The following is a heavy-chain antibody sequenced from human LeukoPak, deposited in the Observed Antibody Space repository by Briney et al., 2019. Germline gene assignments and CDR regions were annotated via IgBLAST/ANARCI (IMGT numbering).Heavy chain of an antibody. D-gene: IGHD6-13*01. J-gene: IGHJ4*02. CDR3: ARFWTYSSSWYIFDY. Sequence: PGGSLRLSCAASGFTFSSYEMNWVRQAPGKGLDGVSYISSSGSTIYYADSVKGRFTISRDNAKNSLYLQMTSLRAEDTAVYYCARFWTYSSSWYIFDYWGQGTLVTVSS. CDR2: ISSSGSTI. V-gene: IGHV3-48*03. CDR1: GFTFSSYE.